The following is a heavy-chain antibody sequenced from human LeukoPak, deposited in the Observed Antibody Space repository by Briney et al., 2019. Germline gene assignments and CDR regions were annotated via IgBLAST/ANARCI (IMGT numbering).Heavy chain of an antibody. CDR2: ISNRGST. CDR3: AREIYTGGFDH. V-gene: IGHV4-59*12. J-gene: IGHJ4*02. CDR1: GGSISSNY. Sequence: SETLSLTCSVSGGSISSNYWSWIRQPPGKGLEWIGYISNRGSTNYNPSLESRVTISVDTSKNQFSLKLSSVTAADTAVYYCAREIYTGGFDHWGQGTLVTVSS. D-gene: IGHD2-8*02.